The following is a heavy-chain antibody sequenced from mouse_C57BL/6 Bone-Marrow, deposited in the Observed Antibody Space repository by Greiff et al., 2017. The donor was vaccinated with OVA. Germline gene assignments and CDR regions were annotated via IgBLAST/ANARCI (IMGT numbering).Heavy chain of an antibody. CDR2: IDPSDSET. D-gene: IGHD1-1*01. CDR1: GYTFTSYW. CDR3: ANCGSSYDWCIDV. Sequence: QVQLQQPGAELVRPGSSVKLSCKASGYTFTSYWMHWVKQRPIQGLEWIGNIDPSDSETHYNQKFKDKATLTVDKSSSTAYMQLSSLTSEDSAVFYCANCGSSYDWCIDVWGTGTTVTVSS. V-gene: IGHV1-52*01. J-gene: IGHJ1*03.